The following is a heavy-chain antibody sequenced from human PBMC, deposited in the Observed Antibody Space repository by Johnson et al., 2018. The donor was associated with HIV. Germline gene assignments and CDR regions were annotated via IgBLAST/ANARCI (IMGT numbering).Heavy chain of an antibody. D-gene: IGHD2-2*02. V-gene: IGHV3-7*01. CDR3: ARDRLSSSSYNDAFDI. CDR2: IKQDGSEK. J-gene: IGHJ3*02. CDR1: GFTVSSNY. Sequence: MLLVESGGGVVQPGRSLRLSCAASGFTVSSNYMSWVRQAPGKGLEWVANIKQDGSEKYYVDSVKGRFTISRDNSKNTLYLQMNSLRSEDTAVYYCARDRLSSSSYNDAFDIWGQGTIVTVSS.